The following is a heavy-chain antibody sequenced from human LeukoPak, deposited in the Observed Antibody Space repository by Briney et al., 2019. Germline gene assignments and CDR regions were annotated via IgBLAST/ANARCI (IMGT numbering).Heavy chain of an antibody. D-gene: IGHD6-19*01. CDR2: IRNDGSNK. J-gene: IGHJ4*02. Sequence: PAGSLRRSCAASGFTFSDYGMHWVRQAPGKGLEWVTFIRNDGSNKYYADSVKGPITSYTANCKTYLELHMKRPNAADADVLSWAKPEPVAGPGYWGQGTLVTVSS. CDR1: GFTFSDYG. V-gene: IGHV3-30*02. CDR3: AKPEPVAGPGY.